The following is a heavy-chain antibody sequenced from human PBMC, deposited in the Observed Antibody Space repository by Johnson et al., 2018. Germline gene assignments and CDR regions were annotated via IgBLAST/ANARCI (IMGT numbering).Heavy chain of an antibody. V-gene: IGHV1-46*01. J-gene: IGHJ3*02. Sequence: QVQLVQSGAEVKKPGASVKVSCKASGYTFTSYYMHWVRQAPGQGLEWMGIINPSGGSTSYAQKFQDRDTMPRDTPTSTVYMELSSLGSEDTAVYYCAREGLARGAFDIWGQGTMVTVSS. CDR3: AREGLARGAFDI. CDR2: INPSGGST. CDR1: GYTFTSYY. D-gene: IGHD3-10*01.